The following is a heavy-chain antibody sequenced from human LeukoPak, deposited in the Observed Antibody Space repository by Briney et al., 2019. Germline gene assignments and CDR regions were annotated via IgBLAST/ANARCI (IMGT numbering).Heavy chain of an antibody. CDR1: GFTFSSYA. J-gene: IGHJ4*02. D-gene: IGHD2-21*02. CDR3: ARVRGCGGNSYYDY. CDR2: ISYDGSNK. Sequence: GGSLRLSCAASGFTFSSYAMHWVRQAPGKGLEWVAVISYDGSNKYYADSVKGRFTISRDNSKNTLYLQMNSLRAEDTAVYYCARVRGCGGNSYYDYWGQGTLVTVSS. V-gene: IGHV3-30-3*01.